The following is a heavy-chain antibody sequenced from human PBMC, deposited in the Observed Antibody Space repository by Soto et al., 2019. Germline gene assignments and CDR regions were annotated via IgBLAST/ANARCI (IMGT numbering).Heavy chain of an antibody. CDR2: IYYSGST. J-gene: IGHJ5*02. D-gene: IGHD2-2*01. CDR3: ARTQRTLGYCSSTSCPGLNWFDP. CDR1: GGSISSGGYY. Sequence: LSLTCTVSGGSISSGGYYWSWIRQHPGKGLEWIGYIYYSGSTYYNPSLKSRVTISVDTSKNQFSLKLSSVTAADTAVYYCARTQRTLGYCSSTSCPGLNWFDPWGQGTLVTVS. V-gene: IGHV4-31*03.